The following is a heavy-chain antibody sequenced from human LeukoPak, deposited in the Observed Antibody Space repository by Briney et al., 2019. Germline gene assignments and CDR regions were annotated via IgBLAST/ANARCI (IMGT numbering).Heavy chain of an antibody. CDR2: ISGSGGSI. CDR1: GFTFSNYG. CDR3: ARDVGGSLDY. J-gene: IGHJ4*02. Sequence: GGSLRLSCAASGFTFSNYGMSWVRQAPGKGLEWVSTISGSGGSIYYADSVKGRFTISRDNSKNTLYLQMSSLRVEDTAVYYCARDVGGSLDYWGQGTLVTVSS. D-gene: IGHD1-26*01. V-gene: IGHV3-23*01.